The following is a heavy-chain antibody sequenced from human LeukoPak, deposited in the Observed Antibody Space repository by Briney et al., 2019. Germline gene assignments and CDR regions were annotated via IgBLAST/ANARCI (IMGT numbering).Heavy chain of an antibody. V-gene: IGHV4-59*01. CDR3: ARAQQQLLPFDY. CDR2: IYDSGRS. D-gene: IGHD6-13*01. CDR1: GASISSYY. Sequence: PSETLSLTCSVSGASISSYYWSWIRQPPGKGLEWIAYIYDSGRSNYNPSLQSRVTISVDTSKNQFSLKLSSVTAADTAVYYCARAQQQLLPFDYWGQGTLVTVSS. J-gene: IGHJ4*02.